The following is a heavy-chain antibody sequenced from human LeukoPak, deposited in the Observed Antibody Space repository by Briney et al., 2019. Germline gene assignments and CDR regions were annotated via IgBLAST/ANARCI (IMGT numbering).Heavy chain of an antibody. CDR3: ARVRGYGSGGCWIDP. D-gene: IGHD3-10*01. J-gene: IGHJ5*02. CDR1: GGSFSGYY. V-gene: IGHV4-34*01. CDR2: INHSGST. Sequence: SETLSLTCAVYGGSFSGYYWSWIRQPPGKGLGWIGEINHSGSTNYNPSLKSRVTISLHTSKNNFSLNLSSVTAADTAVYYLARVRGYGSGGCWIDPWGQGTLVTVS.